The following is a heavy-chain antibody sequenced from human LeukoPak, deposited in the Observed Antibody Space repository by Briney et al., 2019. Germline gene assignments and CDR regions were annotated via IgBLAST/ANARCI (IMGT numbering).Heavy chain of an antibody. CDR3: ARSQLWLRVGYFDY. V-gene: IGHV4-59*01. CDR1: GGSISNYY. Sequence: SETLSLTCTVSGGSISNYYWNWIRQPPGKGLEWIGYIYFTGSTNYNPSLKSRVTISLDTSKNQFSLKLSSVTAADTAVYYCARSQLWLRVGYFDYWGQGTLVTVSS. D-gene: IGHD5-18*01. CDR2: IYFTGST. J-gene: IGHJ4*02.